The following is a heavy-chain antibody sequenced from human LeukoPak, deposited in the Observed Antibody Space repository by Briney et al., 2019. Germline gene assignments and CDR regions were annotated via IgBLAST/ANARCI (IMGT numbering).Heavy chain of an antibody. J-gene: IGHJ5*02. V-gene: IGHV3-74*01. Sequence: GGSLRLSCAASGFTFSSYWMHWVRQAPGRGLVWVSRINTDGSSTRYADSVKGRFTISRDNAKNTLYLQMNSLRAEDTAVYYCARDKNTRAAGFGWFDPWGQGTLVTVSS. D-gene: IGHD2/OR15-2a*01. CDR2: INTDGSST. CDR3: ARDKNTRAAGFGWFDP. CDR1: GFTFSSYW.